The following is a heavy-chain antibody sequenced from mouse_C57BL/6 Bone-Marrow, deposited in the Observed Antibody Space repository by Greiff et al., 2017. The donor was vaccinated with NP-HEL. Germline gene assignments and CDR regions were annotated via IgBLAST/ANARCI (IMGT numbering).Heavy chain of an antibody. V-gene: IGHV1-72*01. CDR3: ARYYGSSLYYAMDY. Sequence: QVQLQQPGAELVKPGASVKLSCKASGYTFTSYWMHWVKQRPGRGLEWIGRIDPNSGGTKYNEKFKSKATLTVDKPSSTAYMQLSSLPSEDSAVYYCARYYGSSLYYAMDYWGQGTSVTVSS. CDR2: IDPNSGGT. CDR1: GYTFTSYW. J-gene: IGHJ4*01. D-gene: IGHD1-1*01.